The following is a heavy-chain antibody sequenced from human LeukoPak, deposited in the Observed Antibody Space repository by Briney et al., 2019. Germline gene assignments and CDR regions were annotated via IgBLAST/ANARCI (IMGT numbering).Heavy chain of an antibody. CDR2: IYPGDSDT. CDR3: ARRRDLYSGSYYPFDY. J-gene: IGHJ4*02. CDR1: GYSFTSYW. D-gene: IGHD1-26*01. Sequence: KGGESLKISCKGSGYSFTSYWIAWVRQMPGKGLEWMGIIYPGDSDTRYSPSFQGQVTISADKSISTAYLQWSSLKASDTAMYYCARRRDLYSGSYYPFDYWGQGTLVTVSS. V-gene: IGHV5-51*01.